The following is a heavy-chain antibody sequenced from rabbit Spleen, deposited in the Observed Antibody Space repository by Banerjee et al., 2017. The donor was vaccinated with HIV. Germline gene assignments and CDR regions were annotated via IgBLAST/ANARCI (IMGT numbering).Heavy chain of an antibody. CDR1: GFSFSNKAV. D-gene: IGHD8-1*01. Sequence: QEQLVESGGGLVRPEGSLKLSCTASGFSFSNKAVMCWVRQAPGKGLEWIGCIYTGSGGSTYYASWAKGRFTCSKTSSTTVTLQMTSLTVADTATYFCARDTGSSFSSYGMDLWGPGTLVTVS. CDR2: IYTGSGGST. CDR3: ARDTGSSFSSYGMDL. J-gene: IGHJ6*01. V-gene: IGHV1S45*01.